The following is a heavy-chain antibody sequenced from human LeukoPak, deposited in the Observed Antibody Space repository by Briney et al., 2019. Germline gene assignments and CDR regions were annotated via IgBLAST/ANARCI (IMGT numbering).Heavy chain of an antibody. Sequence: GGSLRLSCAASGFTFDDYAMHWVRQAPGKGLEWVSGISWNSGRIGYADSVKGRFTISRDNAKNSLYLQMNSLRAEDTALYYCAKDTNHYYGSGSLKIWGQGTLVTVSS. V-gene: IGHV3-9*01. CDR3: AKDTNHYYGSGSLKI. J-gene: IGHJ4*02. CDR1: GFTFDDYA. D-gene: IGHD3-10*01. CDR2: ISWNSGRI.